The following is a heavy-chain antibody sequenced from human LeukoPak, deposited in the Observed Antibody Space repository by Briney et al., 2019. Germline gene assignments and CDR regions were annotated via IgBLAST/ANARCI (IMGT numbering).Heavy chain of an antibody. CDR1: GFTFTNAW. CDR3: TSGAMLVS. CDR2: KRKSDGGTT. V-gene: IGHV3-15*01. Sequence: GGSLRLSCVASGFTFTNAWMSWVRQAPGKGLEWVGRKRKSDGGTTDYAAPVKGRFTISRDDSKNTLYLQMNSLKTEDTAVYYCTSGAMLVSWGQGTLVTVSS. D-gene: IGHD3-22*01. J-gene: IGHJ5*02.